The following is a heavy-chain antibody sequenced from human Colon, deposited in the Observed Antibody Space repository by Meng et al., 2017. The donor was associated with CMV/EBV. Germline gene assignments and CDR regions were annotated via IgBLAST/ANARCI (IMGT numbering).Heavy chain of an antibody. J-gene: IGHJ6*02. CDR1: GIILGDYV. V-gene: IGHV3-30*04. CDR3: ARDRYYGMDV. Sequence: LKISCAASGIILGDYVMHWVRQAPGKGLEWVAVISYDGSNKYYADSVKGRFTISRDNSKNTLYLQMNSLRAEDTAVYYCARDRYYGMDVWGQGTTVTVSS. CDR2: ISYDGSNK.